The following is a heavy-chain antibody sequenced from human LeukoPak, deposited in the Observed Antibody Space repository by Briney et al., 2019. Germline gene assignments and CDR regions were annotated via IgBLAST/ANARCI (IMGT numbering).Heavy chain of an antibody. J-gene: IGHJ4*02. CDR1: GFTFSSYA. V-gene: IGHV3-23*01. D-gene: IGHD2-21*02. CDR2: ISGSGGST. Sequence: PGGSLRLSCAASGFTFSSYAMSWVRQAPGKGLEWVSAISGSGGSTYYADSVKGRFTISRDNSKNTLYLQMNSLRAEDTAVYYCAKGRHILVVTAPDYWGQGTLVTVSS. CDR3: AKGRHILVVTAPDY.